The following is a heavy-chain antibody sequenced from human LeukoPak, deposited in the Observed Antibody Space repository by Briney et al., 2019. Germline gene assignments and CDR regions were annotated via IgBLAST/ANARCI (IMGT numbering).Heavy chain of an antibody. V-gene: IGHV1-2*02. D-gene: IGHD3-22*01. Sequence: GASVKVSCKASGYTFTGYYMHWVRQAPGQGLEWVGWINPNSGGTNYAQKFQGRVTMTRDTSMSTACMELSRLRSDDTAVYYCARDSGYYYDSSGYYRKGPFDYWGQGTLVTVSS. CDR2: INPNSGGT. CDR1: GYTFTGYY. J-gene: IGHJ4*02. CDR3: ARDSGYYYDSSGYYRKGPFDY.